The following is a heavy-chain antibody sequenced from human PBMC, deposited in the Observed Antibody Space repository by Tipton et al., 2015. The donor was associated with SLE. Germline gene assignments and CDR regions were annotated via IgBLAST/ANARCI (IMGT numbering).Heavy chain of an antibody. CDR3: ATSEVGATTWFDP. CDR2: ISWNSGSI. Sequence: SLRLSCAASGFTFSSYAMSWVRQAPGKGLEWVSGISWNSGSIGYADSVKGRFTISRDNAKNSLYLQMNSLRSEDTAVYYCATSEVGATTWFDPWGQGTLVTVSS. D-gene: IGHD1-26*01. CDR1: GFTFSSYA. J-gene: IGHJ5*02. V-gene: IGHV3-9*01.